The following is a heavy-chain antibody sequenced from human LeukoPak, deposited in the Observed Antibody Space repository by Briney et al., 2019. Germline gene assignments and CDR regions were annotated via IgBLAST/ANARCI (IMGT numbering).Heavy chain of an antibody. CDR3: ARGGGHQPTYYQYLDV. V-gene: IGHV3-53*01. Sequence: GGSLRLSCAASGFTVSNNYMTWVRQTPDRGLEWVSLTYSAGFTYYPDSVKGRFTTSRDIANNTVFLQMNSLRVEDTAVYYCARGGGHQPTYYQYLDVWGKGTTVTVSS. CDR1: GFTVSNNY. CDR2: TYSAGFT. D-gene: IGHD1-14*01. J-gene: IGHJ6*03.